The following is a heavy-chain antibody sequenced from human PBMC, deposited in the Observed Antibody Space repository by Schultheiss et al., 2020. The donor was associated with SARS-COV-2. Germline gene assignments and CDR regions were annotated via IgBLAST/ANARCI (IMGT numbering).Heavy chain of an antibody. J-gene: IGHJ6*02. CDR3: ARVRGAARPGLNYYYYYGMDV. CDR2: IYYSGST. CDR1: GGSFSGYY. V-gene: IGHV4-31*11. Sequence: SQTLSLTCAVYGGSFSGYYWSWIRQHPGKGLEWIGYIYYSGSTYYNPSLKSRVTISVDTSKNQFSLKLSSVTAGDTAVYYCARVRGAARPGLNYYYYYGMDVWGQGTTVTVSS. D-gene: IGHD6-6*01.